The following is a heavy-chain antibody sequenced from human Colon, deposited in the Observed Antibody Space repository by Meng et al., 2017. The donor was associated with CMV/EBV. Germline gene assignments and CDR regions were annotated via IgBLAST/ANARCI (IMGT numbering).Heavy chain of an antibody. CDR2: ISGSGAT. CDR1: GFTFSRYA. Sequence: GESLKISCAASGFTFSRYAMTWVRRAPGKGLQWLSSISGSGATYFADSVKGRFTISRDNSKNTVYLQLNSLRAEDSALYFCSKDLRWPEYFFDYRGQGTRVTVSS. D-gene: IGHD2/OR15-2a*01. CDR3: SKDLRWPEYFFDY. J-gene: IGHJ4*02. V-gene: IGHV3-23*01.